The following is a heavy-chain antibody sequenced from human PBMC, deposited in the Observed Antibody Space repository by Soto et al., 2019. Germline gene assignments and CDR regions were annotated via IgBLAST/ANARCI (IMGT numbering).Heavy chain of an antibody. CDR1: GSTFSSYA. CDR3: AKDPVLRFLEWLSQDWFDP. D-gene: IGHD3-3*01. CDR2: ISGSGGST. J-gene: IGHJ5*02. V-gene: IGHV3-23*01. Sequence: GGSLRLSCAASGSTFSSYAMSWVRQAPGKGLEWVSAISGSGGSTYYADSVKGRFTISRDNSKNTLYLQMNSLRAEDTAVYYCAKDPVLRFLEWLSQDWFDPWGQGTLVTVSS.